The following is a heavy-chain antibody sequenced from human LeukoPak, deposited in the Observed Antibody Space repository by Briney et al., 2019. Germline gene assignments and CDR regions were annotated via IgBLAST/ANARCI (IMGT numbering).Heavy chain of an antibody. J-gene: IGHJ4*02. CDR2: INSDGSST. D-gene: IGHD1-1*01. CDR1: GFTFSNYW. Sequence: GGSLRLSCAASGFTFSNYWMHWVRQAPGKGLVWVSRINSDGSSTSYADSVKGRFTISRDNSEDTLYLQMNSLRVEDTAVYYCARDPAGSGFAFDSWGQGALVTVSS. CDR3: ARDPAGSGFAFDS. V-gene: IGHV3-74*01.